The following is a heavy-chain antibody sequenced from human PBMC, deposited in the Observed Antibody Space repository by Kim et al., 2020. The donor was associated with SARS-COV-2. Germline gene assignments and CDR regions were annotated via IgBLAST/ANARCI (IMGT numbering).Heavy chain of an antibody. Sequence: SETLSLTCTVSGGSICSSSYYWGWIRQPPGKGLEWIGSIYYSGSTYYNPSLKSRVTISVDTSKNQFSLKLSSVTAADTAVYYCAVTITMVRDYYYGMDVWGQGTTVTVSS. J-gene: IGHJ6*02. CDR1: GGSICSSSYY. D-gene: IGHD3-10*01. CDR2: IYYSGST. CDR3: AVTITMVRDYYYGMDV. V-gene: IGHV4-39*07.